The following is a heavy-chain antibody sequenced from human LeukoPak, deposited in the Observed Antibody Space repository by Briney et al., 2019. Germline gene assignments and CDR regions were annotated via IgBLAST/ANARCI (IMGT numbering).Heavy chain of an antibody. CDR3: ARGPSRRGYYYYYYMDV. CDR1: GYTFTSYG. D-gene: IGHD2-2*01. CDR2: MNPNSGNT. Sequence: ASVKVSCKASGYTFTSYGINWVRQATGQGLEWMGWMNPNSGNTGYAQKFQGRVTMTRNTSISTAYMELSSLRSEDTAVYYCARGPSRRGYYYYYYMDVWGKGTTVTVSS. J-gene: IGHJ6*03. V-gene: IGHV1-8*01.